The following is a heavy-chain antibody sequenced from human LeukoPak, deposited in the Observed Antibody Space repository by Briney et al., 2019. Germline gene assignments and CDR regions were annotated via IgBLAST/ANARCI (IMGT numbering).Heavy chain of an antibody. CDR2: IYYSGTT. D-gene: IGHD3-10*01. CDR1: GDSISSGSYY. Sequence: TSETLSLTCPVSGDSISSGSYYWGWIRQPPGKGLEWIGYIYYSGTTIYNPSLKSRLTISLDTSKNQFSLNLSSVTAADTAVYYCARDETHFYGSGSSNWFDPWGQGIQVTVSS. CDR3: ARDETHFYGSGSSNWFDP. V-gene: IGHV4-61*01. J-gene: IGHJ5*02.